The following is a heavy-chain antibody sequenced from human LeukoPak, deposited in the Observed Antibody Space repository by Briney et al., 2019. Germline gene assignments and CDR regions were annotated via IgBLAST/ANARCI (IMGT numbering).Heavy chain of an antibody. CDR2: ISAYNGNT. Sequence: ASVKVSCKASGYTFTSYGISWVRQAPGQGLEWMGWISAYNGNTNYAQKLQGRVTMTTDTSTSTAYMELRSLRSDDTAVYYCARDRPPRSSWYRLFDYWGKGTTVTVSS. J-gene: IGHJ6*04. D-gene: IGHD6-13*01. CDR3: ARDRPPRSSWYRLFDY. CDR1: GYTFTSYG. V-gene: IGHV1-18*01.